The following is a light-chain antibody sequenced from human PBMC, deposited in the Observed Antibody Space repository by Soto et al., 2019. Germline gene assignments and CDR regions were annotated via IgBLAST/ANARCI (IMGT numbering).Light chain of an antibody. CDR2: NNI. J-gene: IGLJ1*01. Sequence: QSALTQPPSASGTPGQRVTISCSGTSSNIGSKSAAWYQQLPGTAPKLLIYNNIERHSAVPDQVSASTSCSYASLAISGLRCEDEDDYYCGAWDVSLNAYVFGVGTKLTVL. V-gene: IGLV1-44*01. CDR3: GAWDVSLNAYV. CDR1: SSNIGSKS.